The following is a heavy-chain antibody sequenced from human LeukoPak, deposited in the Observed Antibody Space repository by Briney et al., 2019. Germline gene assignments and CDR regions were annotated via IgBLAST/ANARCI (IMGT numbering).Heavy chain of an antibody. Sequence: GASVKVSCKASGYILSDYYMHWVRQAPGQGLEWMGWINPNSGGTKYAQKFQGRVTMTRDTSISTAYMELSRLRSDDTAVYYCAREHCSGGSCRYDYWGQGTLVTVSS. CDR3: AREHCSGGSCRYDY. CDR1: GYILSDYY. J-gene: IGHJ4*02. D-gene: IGHD2-15*01. V-gene: IGHV1-2*02. CDR2: INPNSGGT.